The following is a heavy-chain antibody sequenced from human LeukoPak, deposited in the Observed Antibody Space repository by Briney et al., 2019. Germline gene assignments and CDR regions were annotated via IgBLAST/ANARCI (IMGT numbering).Heavy chain of an antibody. D-gene: IGHD3-3*01. Sequence: PGGSLRLSCAASGFTFSTYAMSWVRQAPGKGVEWVSSISGRGGTTYYADSVKGRFTISRDNSKNTLYLQMNSLRADDTAVYYCAKSNAFWSGYDATVYYFDFWGQGTLVTVSS. V-gene: IGHV3-23*01. J-gene: IGHJ4*02. CDR3: AKSNAFWSGYDATVYYFDF. CDR2: ISGRGGTT. CDR1: GFTFSTYA.